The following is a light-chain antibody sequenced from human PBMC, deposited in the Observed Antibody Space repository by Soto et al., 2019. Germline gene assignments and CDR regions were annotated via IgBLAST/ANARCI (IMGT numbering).Light chain of an antibody. Sequence: QSVLTRAASVSGSPGQSITISCTGTSSDVGGYNYVFWYQHPPGKAPKLMIYDVTNRPSGVSNRFSGSKSGNTASLTISGLQAEDEADYYCTSYTSSSTYVFGTGTKVTVL. CDR2: DVT. J-gene: IGLJ1*01. V-gene: IGLV2-14*03. CDR3: TSYTSSSTYV. CDR1: SSDVGGYNY.